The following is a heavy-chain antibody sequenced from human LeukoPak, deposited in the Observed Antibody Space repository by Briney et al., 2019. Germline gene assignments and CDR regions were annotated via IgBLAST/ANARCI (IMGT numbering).Heavy chain of an antibody. J-gene: IGHJ3*02. Sequence: GGSLRLSCAASGFTFSSYNMNWVRETPGQGLEWVSSITTGSSHIYYADSVKGRFTISRDNDKNSLFLQMNSLRAEDTAVYYCARMWFPDAFDIWGQGTMVTVSS. V-gene: IGHV3-21*01. CDR3: ARMWFPDAFDI. D-gene: IGHD2-21*01. CDR2: ITTGSSHI. CDR1: GFTFSSYN.